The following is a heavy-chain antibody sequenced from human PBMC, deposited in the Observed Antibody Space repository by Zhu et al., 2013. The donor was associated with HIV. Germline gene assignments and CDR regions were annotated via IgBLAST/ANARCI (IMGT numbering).Heavy chain of an antibody. CDR3: ACGAHRFGGRSSPFFPFDF. J-gene: IGHJ4*02. CDR2: INPTDGT. D-gene: IGHD1-26*01. CDR1: GDTLTAYY. Sequence: QVHLEQSGPEMKKPGASVKVSCKASGDTLTAYYLHWVRQAPGQGLEWMGWINPTDGTIIAPKFKGRLTLTRDTSVNTVYMTFSSLRPDETAVYFCACGAHRFGGRSSPFFPFDFWGQGTLVTVSS. V-gene: IGHV1-2*02.